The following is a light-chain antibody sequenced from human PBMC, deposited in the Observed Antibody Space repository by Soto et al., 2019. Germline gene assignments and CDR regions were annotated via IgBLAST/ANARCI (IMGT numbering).Light chain of an antibody. CDR2: DVS. CDR3: TSYAGSNNLV. CDR1: SSDVGGFIF. V-gene: IGLV2-14*01. Sequence: QSALTQPASVSGSPGQSITISCTGTSSDVGGFIFVSWYQQHPGRAPKLMIYDVSNRPSGVSNRFSGSKSGNTASLTISGLQADDDADYYCTSYAGSNNLVFAGGTKLTVL. J-gene: IGLJ3*02.